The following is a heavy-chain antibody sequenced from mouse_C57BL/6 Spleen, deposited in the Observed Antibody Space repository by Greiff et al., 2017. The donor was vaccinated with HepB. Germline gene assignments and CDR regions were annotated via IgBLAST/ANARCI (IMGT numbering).Heavy chain of an antibody. CDR3: ARLGAIRYDYDAPMDY. Sequence: VQLQQSGTELVKPGASVKLSCKASGYTFTSYWMHWVKQRPGQGLEWIGNINPSNGGTNYNEKFKSKATLTVDKSSSTAYMQLSSLTSEDSAVYYCARLGAIRYDYDAPMDYWGQGTSVTVSS. J-gene: IGHJ4*01. V-gene: IGHV1-53*01. D-gene: IGHD2-4*01. CDR2: INPSNGGT. CDR1: GYTFTSYW.